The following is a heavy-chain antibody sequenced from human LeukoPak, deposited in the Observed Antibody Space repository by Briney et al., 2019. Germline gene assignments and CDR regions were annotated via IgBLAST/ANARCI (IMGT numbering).Heavy chain of an antibody. J-gene: IGHJ5*02. D-gene: IGHD6-19*01. CDR3: ARKSGYSSGWTWFDP. CDR2: IYHSGST. V-gene: IGHV4-38-2*01. CDR1: NYFISSGHF. Sequence: SETLSLTCAVSNYFISSGHFWSWIRQPPGKGLEWIGTIYHSGSTYYNPSLKSRVTMSVDTSKKEFFLKLDSVTAVDTAVYYCARKSGYSSGWTWFDPWGQGTLVTVSS.